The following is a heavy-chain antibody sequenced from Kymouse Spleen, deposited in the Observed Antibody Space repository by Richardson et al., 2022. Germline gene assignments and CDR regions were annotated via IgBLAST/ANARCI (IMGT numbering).Heavy chain of an antibody. V-gene: IGHV3-21*03. Sequence: EVQLVESGGGLVKPGGSLRLSCAASGFTFSSYSMNWVRQAPGKGLEWVSSISSSSSYIYYADSVKGRFTISRDNAKNSLYLQMNSLRAEDTAVYYCARDRLPYYYYYGMDVWGQGTTVTVSS. CDR3: ARDRLPYYYYYGMDV. CDR2: ISSSSSYI. D-gene: IGHD5-12*01,IGHD5-24*01,IGHD6-25*01. CDR1: GFTFSSYS. J-gene: IGHJ6*02.